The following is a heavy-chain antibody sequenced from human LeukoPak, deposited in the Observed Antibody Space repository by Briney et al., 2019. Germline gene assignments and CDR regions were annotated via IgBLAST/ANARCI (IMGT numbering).Heavy chain of an antibody. D-gene: IGHD3-3*01. CDR2: ISYDGSNK. V-gene: IGHV3-30*04. Sequence: PGGSLRLSCAASGFTFSSYAMHWVRQAPGKGLEWVAVISYDGSNKYYADSVKGRFTISRDNSKNTLYLQMNSLRAEDTAVYYCARDRAWNYFDYWGQGTQVTVSS. J-gene: IGHJ4*02. CDR1: GFTFSSYA. CDR3: ARDRAWNYFDY.